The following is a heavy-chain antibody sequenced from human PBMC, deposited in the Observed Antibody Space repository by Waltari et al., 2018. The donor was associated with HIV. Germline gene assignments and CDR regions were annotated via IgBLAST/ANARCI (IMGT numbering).Heavy chain of an antibody. CDR3: ASEDFWSGPHN. CDR1: GFAFTTFS. V-gene: IGHV3-21*01. CDR2: ISSTSSFI. D-gene: IGHD3-3*01. J-gene: IGHJ4*02. Sequence: EVQLVESGGGLVKPGGSLRLSCVVSGFAFTTFSMKWVRQAPGKVLEWVSSISSTSSFIYYADSVKGRFTISRDNGKNSLYLQINNLRVEDTAVYYCASEDFWSGPHNWGQGTLVTVSS.